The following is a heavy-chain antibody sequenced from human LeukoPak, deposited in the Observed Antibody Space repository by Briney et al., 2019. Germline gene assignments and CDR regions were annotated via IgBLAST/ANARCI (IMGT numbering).Heavy chain of an antibody. CDR3: ARAENGCRYSSCYGH. J-gene: IGHJ4*02. CDR2: INHSGRINHSGST. CDR1: GGSFSGYY. Sequence: SETLSLTCAVYGGSFSGYYWTWIRQPPGKGLEWIGEINHSGRINHSGSTKYNPSLKSRVTISVDTSKSQFSLMLSSVTAADTAIYYRARAENGCRYSSCYGHWGQGTLVTVSS. V-gene: IGHV4-34*01. D-gene: IGHD3-16*02.